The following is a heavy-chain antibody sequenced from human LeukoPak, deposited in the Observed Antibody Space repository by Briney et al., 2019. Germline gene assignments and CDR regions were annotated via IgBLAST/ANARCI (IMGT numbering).Heavy chain of an antibody. Sequence: GESLKISCKGSGYSFTSYWIGWVRQMPGKGLEWMGIIYPGDSDTRYSPSFQGQVTISADKSISTAYLQWSSLKASDTAMYYCARGEFYGDYVDAFDIWGQGTMVTVSS. CDR2: IYPGDSDT. D-gene: IGHD4-17*01. J-gene: IGHJ3*02. CDR3: ARGEFYGDYVDAFDI. V-gene: IGHV5-51*01. CDR1: GYSFTSYW.